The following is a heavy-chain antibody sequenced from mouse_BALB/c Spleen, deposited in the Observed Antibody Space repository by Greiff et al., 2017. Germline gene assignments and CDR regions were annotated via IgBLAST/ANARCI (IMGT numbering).Heavy chain of an antibody. CDR1: GFSLTSYG. J-gene: IGHJ4*01. Sequence: VQGVESGPGLVAPSQSLSITCTVSGFSLTSYGVHWVRQPPGKGLEWLGVIWAGGSTNYNSALMSRLSISKDNSKSQVFLKMNSLQTDDTAMYYCARGGNFYYYAMDYWGQGTSVTVSS. CDR3: ARGGNFYYYAMDY. V-gene: IGHV2-9*02. D-gene: IGHD2-1*01. CDR2: IWAGGST.